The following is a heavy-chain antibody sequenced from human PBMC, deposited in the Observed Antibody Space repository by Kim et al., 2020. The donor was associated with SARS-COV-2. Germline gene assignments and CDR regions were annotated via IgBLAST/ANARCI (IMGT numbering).Heavy chain of an antibody. J-gene: IGHJ6*02. CDR3: ARGDIVVVVAATPRDYYYYYGMDV. CDR2: IIPIFGTA. Sequence: SVKVSCKASGGTFSSYAISWVRQAPGQGLEWMGGIIPIFGTANYAQKFQGRVTITADESTSTAYMELSSLRSEDTAVYYCARGDIVVVVAATPRDYYYYYGMDVWGQGTTVTVSS. D-gene: IGHD2-15*01. V-gene: IGHV1-69*13. CDR1: GGTFSSYA.